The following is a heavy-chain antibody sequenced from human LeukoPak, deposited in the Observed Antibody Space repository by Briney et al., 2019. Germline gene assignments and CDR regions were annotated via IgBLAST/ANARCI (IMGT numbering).Heavy chain of an antibody. D-gene: IGHD3-22*01. Sequence: SVKVSCRASGGTFSSYAISWVRQAPGQGLEWMGGIIPIFGTANYAQKFQGRVTITADESTSTAYMELGSLRSEDTAVYYCARSPYYYDSSGYQMGYFDYWGQGTLVTVSS. CDR2: IIPIFGTA. V-gene: IGHV1-69*01. J-gene: IGHJ4*02. CDR3: ARSPYYYDSSGYQMGYFDY. CDR1: GGTFSSYA.